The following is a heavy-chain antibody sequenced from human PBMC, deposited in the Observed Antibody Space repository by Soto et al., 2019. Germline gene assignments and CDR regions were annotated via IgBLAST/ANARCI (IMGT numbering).Heavy chain of an antibody. CDR1: GFTFSNAW. J-gene: IGHJ6*02. CDR2: IKSKTDGGTT. Sequence: EVQLVESGGGLVKPGGSLRLSCAASGFTFSNAWMSWVRQAPGKGLEWVGRIKSKTDGGTTDYAAPVKGRFTISRDDSKNTLYLQMNSLTNEDTAVYYCTTVDDILTSYGMDVWGQGTTVTVSS. CDR3: TTVDDILTSYGMDV. D-gene: IGHD3-9*01. V-gene: IGHV3-15*01.